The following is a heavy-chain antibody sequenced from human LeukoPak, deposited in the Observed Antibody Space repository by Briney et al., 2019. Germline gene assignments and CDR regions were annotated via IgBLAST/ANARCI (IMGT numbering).Heavy chain of an antibody. CDR2: ISSSGSTK. V-gene: IGHV3-48*01. D-gene: IGHD6-13*01. Sequence: GGSLRLSCGASGITFSSYSMNWVRQAPGKGLEWVSYISSSGSTKYYADSVKGRFAISRDNARNSLYLQMNSLRAEDTAVYFCARDVATAEVGGYYYGMDVWGQGTTVTVSS. CDR1: GITFSSYS. J-gene: IGHJ6*02. CDR3: ARDVATAEVGGYYYGMDV.